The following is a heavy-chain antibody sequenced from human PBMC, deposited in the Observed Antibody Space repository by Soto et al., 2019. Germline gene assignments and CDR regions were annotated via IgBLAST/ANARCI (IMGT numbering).Heavy chain of an antibody. CDR2: MNPNSGNT. Sequence: QVQLVQSGAEVKKPGASVKVSCKASGYTFTSYDINWVRQATGHGLEWMGWMNPNSGNTVYAQKCQGRVTMTRDTSKSTAYMELSSLRSEDTAVYYCARERTGTTSNWFDPWGQGTLVTVSS. CDR1: GYTFTSYD. J-gene: IGHJ5*02. D-gene: IGHD1-7*01. V-gene: IGHV1-8*01. CDR3: ARERTGTTSNWFDP.